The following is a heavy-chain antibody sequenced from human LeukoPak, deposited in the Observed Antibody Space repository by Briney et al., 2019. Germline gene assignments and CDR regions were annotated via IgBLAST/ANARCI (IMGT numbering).Heavy chain of an antibody. Sequence: GGSLRLSCAASGFTLSSNSMNWVRQAPGKGLEWVSSITSISSYIYYADSVKGRFTISRGNAKNSLYLQMNSLRAEDTAVYYCARSGYYYYYGMDVWGQGTTVTVSS. CDR2: ITSISSYI. CDR3: ARSGYYYYYGMDV. D-gene: IGHD1-26*01. CDR1: GFTLSSNS. V-gene: IGHV3-21*01. J-gene: IGHJ6*02.